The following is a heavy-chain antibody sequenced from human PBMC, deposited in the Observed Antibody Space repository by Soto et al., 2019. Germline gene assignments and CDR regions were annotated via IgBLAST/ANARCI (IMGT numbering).Heavy chain of an antibody. J-gene: IGHJ3*02. Sequence: LGESLKISCKASGYSFTNYWIGWVRQMPGKGLEWMGIIYLGDSDTRYSPSLQGQVTISADKSISTAYLQWSSLKASDTAMYYCARRSTPSDAFDIWGQGTMVTVSS. CDR2: IYLGDSDT. CDR3: ARRSTPSDAFDI. CDR1: GYSFTNYW. V-gene: IGHV5-51*01. D-gene: IGHD2-2*01.